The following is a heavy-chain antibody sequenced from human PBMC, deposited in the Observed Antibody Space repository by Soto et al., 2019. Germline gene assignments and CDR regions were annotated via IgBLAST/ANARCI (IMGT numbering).Heavy chain of an antibody. Sequence: ASVKVSCKASGYTFTSYGISWVRQAPGQGLEWMGWISAYNGNTNYAQKLQGRVTMTTDTSTSTAYMELRSLRSDDTAVYYCAGVVEGASNGHDLNIWFGTWGQGTLVTV. J-gene: IGHJ5*02. CDR2: ISAYNGNT. CDR1: GYTFTSYG. V-gene: IGHV1-18*01. CDR3: AGVVEGASNGHDLNIWFGT. D-gene: IGHD5-18*01.